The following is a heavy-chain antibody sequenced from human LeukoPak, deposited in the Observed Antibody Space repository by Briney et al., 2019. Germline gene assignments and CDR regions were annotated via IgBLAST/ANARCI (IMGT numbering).Heavy chain of an antibody. D-gene: IGHD3-22*01. CDR1: GFTFSSYG. Sequence: PGGSLRLSCAASGFTFSSYGMHWVRQAPGKGLEWVAVIWYDGSNKYYADSVKGRFTISRDNAKNSLYLQMNSLRAEDTAVYYCARGQGQYYYDSSGYYKSSNYFDYWGQGTLVTVSS. CDR2: IWYDGSNK. CDR3: ARGQGQYYYDSSGYYKSSNYFDY. V-gene: IGHV3-33*01. J-gene: IGHJ4*02.